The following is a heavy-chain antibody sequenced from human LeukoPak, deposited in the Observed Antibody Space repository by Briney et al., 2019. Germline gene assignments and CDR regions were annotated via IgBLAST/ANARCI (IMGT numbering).Heavy chain of an antibody. CDR1: GFTFNSYA. D-gene: IGHD3-9*01. V-gene: IGHV3-23*01. CDR3: AKRGILTGEFDY. Sequence: GGSLRLSCAASGFTFNSYAMSWVRQAPGKGLEWASAISGSGGSTYYADSVKGRFTISRDNSKNTLYLQMNSLRAEDTAVYYCAKRGILTGEFDYWGQGTLVTVSS. CDR2: ISGSGGST. J-gene: IGHJ4*02.